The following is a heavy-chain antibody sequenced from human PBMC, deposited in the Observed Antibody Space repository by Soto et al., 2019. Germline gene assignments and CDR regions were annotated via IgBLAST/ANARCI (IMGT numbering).Heavy chain of an antibody. D-gene: IGHD2-2*01. CDR1: GFTFSSYS. V-gene: IGHV3-48*02. CDR2: ISSSSSTI. CDR3: RVWGQLLSVGYYYGMDV. J-gene: IGHJ6*02. Sequence: VQLVESGGGLVQPGGSLRLSCAASGFTFSSYSMNWVRQAPGKGLEWVSYISSSSSTIYYVDSVKGRFTISRDNAKNSLYLQMNSLRDEDTAVYYCRVWGQLLSVGYYYGMDVWGQGTTVTVSS.